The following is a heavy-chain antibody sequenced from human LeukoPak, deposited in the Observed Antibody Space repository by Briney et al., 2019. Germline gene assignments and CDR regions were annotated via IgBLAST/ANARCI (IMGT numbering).Heavy chain of an antibody. CDR2: VSAYNGNT. J-gene: IGHJ4*02. D-gene: IGHD3-22*01. Sequence: ASVKVSCKASGYTFTSYGISWVRQAPGQGLEWMGWVSAYNGNTNYAQKLQGRVTMTTDTSTSTAYMELRSLRSDDTAVYYCARAHLPDLYYYDSSGPWIFDYWGQGTLVTVYS. CDR3: ARAHLPDLYYYDSSGPWIFDY. CDR1: GYTFTSYG. V-gene: IGHV1-18*01.